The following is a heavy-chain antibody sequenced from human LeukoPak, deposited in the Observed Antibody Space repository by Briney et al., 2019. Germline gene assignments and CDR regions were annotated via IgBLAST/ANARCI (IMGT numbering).Heavy chain of an antibody. Sequence: SETLSLTCAVSRGSISSNNWWSWVRQPPGKRLEWIAEIYHSGSTNYNPSLKSRVTISVDKSKNQFSLKLNSVTAADTTMYYCARHSYYFGSGSDNTPYNWFDPWGQGTLVTVSS. D-gene: IGHD3-10*01. J-gene: IGHJ5*02. V-gene: IGHV4-4*02. CDR1: RGSISSNNW. CDR3: ARHSYYFGSGSDNTPYNWFDP. CDR2: IYHSGST.